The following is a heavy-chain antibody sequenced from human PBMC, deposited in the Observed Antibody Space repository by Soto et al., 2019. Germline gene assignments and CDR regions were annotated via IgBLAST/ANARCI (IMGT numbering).Heavy chain of an antibody. V-gene: IGHV4-30-2*01. D-gene: IGHD2-2*01. CDR2: IYHSGTS. CDR1: GDSISSGGFS. J-gene: IGHJ4*02. CDR3: ARGRLVPAVNFDY. Sequence: PSETLSLTCAVSGDSISSGGFSWSWIRQPPGKGLEWIGYIYHSGTSFYSPSLKSRVTISVDGSKNQFSLKVNSVTAADTAVYYCARGRLVPAVNFDYWGLGTLVTVSS.